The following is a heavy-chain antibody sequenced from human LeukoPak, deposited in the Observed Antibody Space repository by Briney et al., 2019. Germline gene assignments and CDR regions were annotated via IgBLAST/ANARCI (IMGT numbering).Heavy chain of an antibody. V-gene: IGHV4-4*02. J-gene: IGHJ4*02. D-gene: IGHD3-3*01. CDR2: VHLDGRT. Sequence: KPSGTLSLTCGVSGGSITTTNWWTWVRQPPGKGLEWIGEVHLDGRTNYNPSLESRLTISVDLSENHISLRLTSVTAADTAVYYCAREGGFYRPLDYSGQGTLATVSS. CDR3: AREGGFYRPLDY. CDR1: GGSITTTNW.